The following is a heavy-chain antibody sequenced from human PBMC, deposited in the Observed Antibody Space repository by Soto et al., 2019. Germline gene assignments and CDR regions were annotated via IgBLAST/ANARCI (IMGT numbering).Heavy chain of an antibody. Sequence: GGSLRLSCAASGFTFSTHGMHWVRQAPGKGLECVAIVSFDGSNKYYADSVKGRFTISRDSSKNTLYLQMSGLTPEDTAVYYCSCAKTSITTTGGGGIDHWGQGTLVTVSS. CDR3: SCAKTSITTTGGGGIDH. D-gene: IGHD1-20*01. CDR2: VSFDGSNK. V-gene: IGHV3-30*03. J-gene: IGHJ4*02. CDR1: GFTFSTHG.